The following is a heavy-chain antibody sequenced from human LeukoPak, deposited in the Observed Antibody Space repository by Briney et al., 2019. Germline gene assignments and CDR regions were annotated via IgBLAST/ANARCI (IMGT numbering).Heavy chain of an antibody. CDR2: ISGTGGST. Sequence: GGSLRLSCAASGFTFSSYAMSWVRQAPGKGLEWVSAISGTGGSTYYADSVKGRFTISRDNSKNTMYLQMNSLRAEDTAVYYCAKFQANYYDSSGYGCFDYWGQGTLVTVSS. D-gene: IGHD3-22*01. CDR1: GFTFSSYA. J-gene: IGHJ4*02. CDR3: AKFQANYYDSSGYGCFDY. V-gene: IGHV3-23*01.